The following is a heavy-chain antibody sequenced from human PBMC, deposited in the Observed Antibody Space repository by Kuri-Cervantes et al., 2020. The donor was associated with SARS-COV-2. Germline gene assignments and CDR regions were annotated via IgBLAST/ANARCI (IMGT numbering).Heavy chain of an antibody. CDR2: IYPGDSDT. CDR1: GYSFTTYW. V-gene: IGHV5-51*01. D-gene: IGHD4-17*01. Sequence: GESLKISCKGSGYSFTTYWIGWVRQMPGKGLEWMSIIYPGDSDTRYSPSFQGQVTISADKSISTAFLQWSSLKASDTAIYYCARRAYGEQVDYYYMDVWGKGTTVTVSS. J-gene: IGHJ6*03. CDR3: ARRAYGEQVDYYYMDV.